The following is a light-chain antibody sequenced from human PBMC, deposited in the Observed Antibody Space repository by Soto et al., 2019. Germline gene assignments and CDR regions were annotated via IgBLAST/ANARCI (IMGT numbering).Light chain of an antibody. J-gene: IGKJ2*01. Sequence: EIVLTQSPGTLSLSPGERATLSCRASQSVSSSYLAWYHQKPGQATRLLIYGASSRATGIPDRFSGSWSGTDFILTISRLEPEDFAVYYCQQYGSSTPTFGQGTKLEIK. V-gene: IGKV3-20*01. CDR1: QSVSSSY. CDR3: QQYGSSTPT. CDR2: GAS.